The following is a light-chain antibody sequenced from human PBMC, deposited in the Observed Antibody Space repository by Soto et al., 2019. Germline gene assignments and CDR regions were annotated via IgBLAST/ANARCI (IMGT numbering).Light chain of an antibody. CDR1: SSDVGGYNY. J-gene: IGLJ3*02. CDR3: SSYTSSSAWL. Sequence: QSVLTQPASVSGSPGQSITISCTGTSSDVGGYNYVSWYQQYPGKAPKLMIYEVTNRPSGVSNRFSGSKSGNTASLTISGLQAEDEADYYCSSYTSSSAWLFGGGTKLTVL. V-gene: IGLV2-14*01. CDR2: EVT.